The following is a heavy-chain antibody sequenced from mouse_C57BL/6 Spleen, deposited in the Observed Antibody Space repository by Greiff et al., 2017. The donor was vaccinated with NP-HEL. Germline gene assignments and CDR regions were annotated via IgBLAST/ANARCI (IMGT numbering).Heavy chain of an antibody. J-gene: IGHJ4*01. CDR3: AVIYYGTLYAMDY. CDR1: GYTFTSYW. V-gene: IGHV1-52*01. D-gene: IGHD2-1*01. CDR2: IDPSDSET. Sequence: QVQLQQPGAELVRPGSSVKLSCKASGYTFTSYWMHWVKQRPIQGLEWIGNIDPSDSETHYNQKFKDKATLTVDKSSSTAYMQLSSLTSEDSAVYYCAVIYYGTLYAMDYWGQGTSVTVSS.